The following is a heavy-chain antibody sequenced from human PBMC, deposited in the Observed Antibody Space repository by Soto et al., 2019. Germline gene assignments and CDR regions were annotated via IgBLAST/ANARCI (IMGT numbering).Heavy chain of an antibody. D-gene: IGHD6-19*01. Sequence: QVQLVQSGAEVKKPGASVKVSCKASGYTFTSYYMHWVRQAPGQGLEWMGIINPSGGSTSYAQKFQGRVTMTRDTSTSTVYMELSSLRSEDTAVYYCAREARGPAALGSGYSSGRPGGFDIWGQGTMVTVSS. V-gene: IGHV1-46*03. CDR3: AREARGPAALGSGYSSGRPGGFDI. CDR2: INPSGGST. CDR1: GYTFTSYY. J-gene: IGHJ3*02.